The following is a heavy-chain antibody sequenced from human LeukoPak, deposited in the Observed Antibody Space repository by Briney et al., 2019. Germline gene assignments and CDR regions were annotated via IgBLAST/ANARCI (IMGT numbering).Heavy chain of an antibody. CDR1: ALSISSNH. J-gene: IGHJ5*02. Sequence: GGSLTLTCAVSALSISSNHNSWGLQAPGKGLEWVSVIYTGGITYYADPVQSRFIISRDNSKNTVYLLMNSLRVDDTTRYYYAGHHARGVGGGSTSGQGKQVSVSP. CDR3: AGHHARGVGGGST. D-gene: IGHD3-3*01. V-gene: IGHV3-53*01. CDR2: IYTGGIT.